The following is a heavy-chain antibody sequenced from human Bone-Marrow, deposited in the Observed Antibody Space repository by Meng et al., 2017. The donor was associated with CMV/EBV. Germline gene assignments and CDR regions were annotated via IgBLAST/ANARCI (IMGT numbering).Heavy chain of an antibody. J-gene: IGHJ4*02. CDR3: AREVYGGDGYTGVYFDD. D-gene: IGHD5-24*01. CDR2: INPNSGGT. Sequence: KVSCKASGYTFTGYYMHWVRQAPGQGLEWMGWINPNSGGTNYAQEFQGRVTMTRDTSISTAYMELSRLRSDDTAVYYCAREVYGGDGYTGVYFDDWGQGTLVTVSS. V-gene: IGHV1-2*02. CDR1: GYTFTGYY.